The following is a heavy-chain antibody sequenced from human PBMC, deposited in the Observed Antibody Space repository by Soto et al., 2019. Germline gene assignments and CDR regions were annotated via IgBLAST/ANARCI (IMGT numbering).Heavy chain of an antibody. CDR1: GGTFSSYT. CDR3: ARGGYYDSSGYYY. D-gene: IGHD3-22*01. CDR2: IIPILGIA. Sequence: SVKVSCKACGGTFSSYTISWVRQAPGQGLEWMGRIIPILGIANYAQKFQGRVTITADKSTSTAYMELSSLRSEDTAVYYCARGGYYDSSGYYYWGQGTLVTVSS. V-gene: IGHV1-69*02. J-gene: IGHJ4*02.